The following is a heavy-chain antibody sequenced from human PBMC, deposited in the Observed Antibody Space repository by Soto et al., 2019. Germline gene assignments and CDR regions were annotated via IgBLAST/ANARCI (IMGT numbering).Heavy chain of an antibody. CDR1: GFTFNNYA. J-gene: IGHJ4*02. CDR2: ISGTGGST. CDR3: AKDRLGGNFDY. V-gene: IGHV3-23*01. Sequence: EVQVLDSGGGLVQPGGSLRLSCAASGFTFNNYAMNWVRQAPEKGLEWVATISGTGGSTYYADSVKGRFTISRDNSKNTLYLQMNSLRVEDTAVYYCAKDRLGGNFDYWGQGTQVTVSS.